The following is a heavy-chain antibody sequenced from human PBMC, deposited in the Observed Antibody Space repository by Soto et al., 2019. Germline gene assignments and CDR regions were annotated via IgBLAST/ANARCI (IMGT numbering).Heavy chain of an antibody. CDR3: AKDLRVYNGLEGDAFDI. D-gene: IGHD2-8*01. CDR2: ISTSGSTM. J-gene: IGHJ3*02. CDR1: GFTFSNFE. V-gene: IGHV3-48*03. Sequence: GGSLRLSCAVSGFTFSNFEMTWVRQPPGKGLEWVSFISTSGSTMYYVDSVKGRFTISRDNSKNTLYLQMNSLRAEDTAVYYCAKDLRVYNGLEGDAFDIRGQGTMVTVSS.